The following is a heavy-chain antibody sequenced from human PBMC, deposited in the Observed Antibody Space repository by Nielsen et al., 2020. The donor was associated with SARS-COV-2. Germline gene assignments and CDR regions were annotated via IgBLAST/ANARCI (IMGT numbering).Heavy chain of an antibody. D-gene: IGHD2-2*02. CDR1: GGSVSSNDW. J-gene: IGHJ6*03. V-gene: IGHV4-4*02. CDR3: ARGHLVVVPSPILGLGPFFYSFYLDV. CDR2: GSHSGNT. Sequence: SEALSLTCAVSGGSVSSNDWWTWVRQSPGTGLEWIGEGSHSGNTNSSPSLKSRVTLSMDKSRRQFSLRLASVSAADTAVYFCARGHLVVVPSPILGLGPFFYSFYLDVWGKGTTVIVSS.